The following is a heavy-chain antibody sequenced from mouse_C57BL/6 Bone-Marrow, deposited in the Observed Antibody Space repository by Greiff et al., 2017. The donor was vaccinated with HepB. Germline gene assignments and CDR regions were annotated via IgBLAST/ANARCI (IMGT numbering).Heavy chain of an antibody. Sequence: VQLQQPGAELVRPGSSVKLSCKASGYTFTSYWMDWVKQRPGQGLEWIGNIYPSDSETHYNQKFKDKATLTVDKSSSTAYMQLSSLTSEDSAVYCCARSNPYDYWGQGTTLTVSS. CDR3: ARSNPYDY. CDR1: GYTFTSYW. V-gene: IGHV1-61*01. J-gene: IGHJ2*01. CDR2: IYPSDSET.